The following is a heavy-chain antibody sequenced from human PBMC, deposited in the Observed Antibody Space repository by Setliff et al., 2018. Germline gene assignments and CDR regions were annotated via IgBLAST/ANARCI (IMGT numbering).Heavy chain of an antibody. Sequence: GASVKVSCKASGGTFRSDGFNWVRQAPGQGLEWMGIINVSGGSASYAEKFQGRVTMTRDTSTSTIYMELASLIYEDTAVYYCARDVGYTYGLDFGGQGTLVTVSS. D-gene: IGHD5-18*01. CDR1: GGTFRSDG. J-gene: IGHJ4*01. V-gene: IGHV1-46*01. CDR2: INVSGGSA. CDR3: ARDVGYTYGLDF.